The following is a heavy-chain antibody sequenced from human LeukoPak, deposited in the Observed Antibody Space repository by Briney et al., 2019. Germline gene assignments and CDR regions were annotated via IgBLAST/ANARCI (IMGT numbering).Heavy chain of an antibody. J-gene: IGHJ4*02. CDR2: IYYSGST. V-gene: IGHV4-59*08. CDR3: ASYGDYGPHDY. CDR1: GGSISSYY. Sequence: SETLSLTCTVSGGSISSYYWSWIRQPPGKGLEWIGYIYYSGSTNYNPSLKSRVTISVDTSKNQFSLKLSSVTAADTAVYYCASYGDYGPHDYWGQGTLVTVSS. D-gene: IGHD4-17*01.